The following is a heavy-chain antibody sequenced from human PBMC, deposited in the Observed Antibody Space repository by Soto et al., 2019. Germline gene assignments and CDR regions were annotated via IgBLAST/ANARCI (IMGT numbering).Heavy chain of an antibody. CDR1: GFTFSSYA. CDR3: AKDPHRYSGSYWFDP. V-gene: IGHV3-23*01. Sequence: EVQLLESGGGLVQPGGSLRLSCAASGFTFSSYAMSWVRQAPGKGLEWVSAISGSGGITYYADSVKGRFTISRDNSKNTLYLQMNSLRAEDTAVYYCAKDPHRYSGSYWFDPWGQGTLVTVSS. J-gene: IGHJ5*02. D-gene: IGHD1-26*01. CDR2: ISGSGGIT.